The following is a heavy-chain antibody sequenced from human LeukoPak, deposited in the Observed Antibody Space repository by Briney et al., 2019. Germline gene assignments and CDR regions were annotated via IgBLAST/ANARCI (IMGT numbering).Heavy chain of an antibody. CDR2: IRYDGSNK. Sequence: GGSLRLSCAASGFTFSSYGIHWVRQAPDKGLEWVAFIRYDGSNKYYAGSVTGRFAISRDNSKNTLYLQMNSLILEDTAVYYCAKDGAEGGRPRTLAHFDYWGQGTLVTVSS. J-gene: IGHJ4*02. D-gene: IGHD3-16*01. CDR1: GFTFSSYG. V-gene: IGHV3-30*02. CDR3: AKDGAEGGRPRTLAHFDY.